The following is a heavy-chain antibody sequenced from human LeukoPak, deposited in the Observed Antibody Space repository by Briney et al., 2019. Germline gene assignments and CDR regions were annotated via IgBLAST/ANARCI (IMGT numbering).Heavy chain of an antibody. D-gene: IGHD3-22*01. CDR1: GFTFDDYT. V-gene: IGHV3-43*01. Sequence: PGGSLRLSCAASGFTFDDYTMHWVRQAPGKGLEWVSLISWDGGSTYYADSVKGRFTISRDNSKNSLYLQMNSLRTEDTALYYCAKGPRYYYDSSGYPCYFDYWGQGTLVTVSS. CDR3: AKGPRYYYDSSGYPCYFDY. CDR2: ISWDGGST. J-gene: IGHJ4*02.